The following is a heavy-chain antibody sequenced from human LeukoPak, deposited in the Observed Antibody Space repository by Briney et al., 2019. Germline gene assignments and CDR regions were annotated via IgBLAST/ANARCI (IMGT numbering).Heavy chain of an antibody. V-gene: IGHV3-7*01. CDR2: IKTDGSEK. D-gene: IGHD1-7*01. Sequence: GGSLRLSCEGSGFTFSNYWMGWVRQAPGKGLQWVANIKTDGSEKYYVDSVKGRFAISRDNAKNSLYLQMNSLRAEDTAVYYCAKKLELPARQAFDIWGQGTMVTVSS. CDR1: GFTFSNYW. CDR3: AKKLELPARQAFDI. J-gene: IGHJ3*02.